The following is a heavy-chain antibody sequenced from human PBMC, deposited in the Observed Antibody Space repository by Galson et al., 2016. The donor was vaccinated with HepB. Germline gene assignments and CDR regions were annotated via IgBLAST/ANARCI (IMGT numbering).Heavy chain of an antibody. CDR3: RRSSHYDASSGFSDC. J-gene: IGHJ4*02. Sequence: TLSLTCTVSGGSISSGSYYWSWIRQPAGKGLEWIGLIYTDGRSNYDPSLKSRVTMAVDTSKNQVSMTLSSVTAADTAVYYCRRSSHYDASSGFSDCWGQGTQVTVSS. D-gene: IGHD3-22*01. CDR1: GGSISSGSYY. V-gene: IGHV4-61*02. CDR2: IYTDGRS.